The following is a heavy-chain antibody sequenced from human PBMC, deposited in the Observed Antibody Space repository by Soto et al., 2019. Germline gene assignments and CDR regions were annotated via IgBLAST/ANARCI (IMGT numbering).Heavy chain of an antibody. CDR2: IFASGRT. J-gene: IGHJ5*02. V-gene: IGHV4-4*07. CDR1: GGSISGYY. CDR3: ARDSAGTTSFDWFDP. Sequence: SETLSLTCTVSGGSISGYYWSWIRQPAGEGLEWIGRIFASGRTDYNPSLKSRVTMSVDTSKNQFSLKLRSLIVADTAVYFCARDSAGTTSFDWFDPWGQGTLVTVSS. D-gene: IGHD1-7*01.